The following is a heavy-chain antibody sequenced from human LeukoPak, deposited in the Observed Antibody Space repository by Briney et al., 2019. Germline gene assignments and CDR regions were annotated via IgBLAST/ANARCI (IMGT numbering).Heavy chain of an antibody. V-gene: IGHV4-59*01. J-gene: IGHJ6*03. CDR1: GGSISSYY. CDR3: ARTTEGGYTYDYFYYYYMDV. D-gene: IGHD5-18*01. CDR2: IYYSGST. Sequence: PSETLSLTCSVSGGSISSYYWSWIRQPPGKGLEWIGYIYYSGSTNYNPSLKSRVTISVDTSKNQFSLKLSSVTAADTAVYYCARTTEGGYTYDYFYYYYMDVWGKGTTVTISS.